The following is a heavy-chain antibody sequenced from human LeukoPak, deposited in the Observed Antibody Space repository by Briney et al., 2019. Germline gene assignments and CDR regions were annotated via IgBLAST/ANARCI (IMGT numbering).Heavy chain of an antibody. CDR3: ARATSRYYFDY. J-gene: IGHJ4*02. CDR2: IYNSGST. V-gene: IGHV4-59*12. CDR1: GGPISSYY. Sequence: KPSETLSLTCSVSGGPISSYYWSWIRLPPGKGLEWIGYIYNSGSTNYNPSLKSRVTTSVDKSNNQFSLNLSSVTAADTAVYYCARATSRYYFDYWGQGTLVTVSS. D-gene: IGHD6-6*01.